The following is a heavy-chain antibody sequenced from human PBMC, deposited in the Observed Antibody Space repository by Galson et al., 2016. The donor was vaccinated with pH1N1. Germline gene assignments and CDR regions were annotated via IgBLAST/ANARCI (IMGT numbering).Heavy chain of an antibody. V-gene: IGHV1-69*06. J-gene: IGHJ6*02. CDR2: ISPIFGSI. CDR1: GGTFSNSA. D-gene: IGHD3-10*01. Sequence: SVKVPCKASGGTFSNSAISWVRQAPGQGLEWMGGISPIFGSINYAQRFQGRVTITADIFTNTAYMELSSLRSEDTAIYYCATAGPLVREILYYSYALDVWGQGTTVTVSS. CDR3: ATAGPLVREILYYSYALDV.